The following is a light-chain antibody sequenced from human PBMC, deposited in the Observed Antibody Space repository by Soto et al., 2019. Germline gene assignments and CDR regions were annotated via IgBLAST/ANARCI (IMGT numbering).Light chain of an antibody. V-gene: IGKV3-15*01. J-gene: IGKJ4*01. CDR3: QQSYSTQGLT. CDR2: GAS. CDR1: QSVSSN. Sequence: EIVMTQSPATLSVSPGERATLSCRASQSVSSNLAWYQQKPGQAPRLLIYGASTRATGIPARFSGSGSGTEFTLTISSLQSEDFATYYCQQSYSTQGLTFGGGTKVDIK.